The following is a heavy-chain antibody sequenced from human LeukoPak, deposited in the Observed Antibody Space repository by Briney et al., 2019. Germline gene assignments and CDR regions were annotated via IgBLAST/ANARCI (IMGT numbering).Heavy chain of an antibody. CDR2: ISSSGSTI. V-gene: IGHV3-48*03. CDR1: GFTFSSYE. Sequence: GGSLRLSCAASGFTFSSYEMNWVRQAPGKGLEWVSYISSSGSTIYYADSVKGRFTISRDNSKNSLYLQMNSLRTEDTALYYCAKNGLYYYYMDVWGKGTTVTVSS. CDR3: AKNGLYYYYMDV. J-gene: IGHJ6*03.